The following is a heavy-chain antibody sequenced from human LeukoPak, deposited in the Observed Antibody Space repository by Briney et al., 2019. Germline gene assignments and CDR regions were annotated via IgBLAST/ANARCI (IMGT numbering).Heavy chain of an antibody. CDR2: IYYSGSS. CDR3: ARAEDVVVVAANMAFDI. J-gene: IGHJ3*02. V-gene: IGHV4-31*03. CDR1: GGSINNGGYY. Sequence: SETLSLTCTVSGGSINNGGYYWSWIRQHPGKGLEWIGYIYYSGSSYYNPSLRSRVTISVDTSKNHFSLKLSSVTAADTAVYYCARAEDVVVVAANMAFDIWGQGTMVTVSS. D-gene: IGHD2-15*01.